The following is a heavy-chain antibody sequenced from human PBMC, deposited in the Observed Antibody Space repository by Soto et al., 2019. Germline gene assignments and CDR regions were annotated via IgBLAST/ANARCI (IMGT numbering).Heavy chain of an antibody. Sequence: QVQLQESGPGLVKPSQALSLTCTVSGGSISSGRYYWSWIRQHPEKGLEWIGYISYSGSTYYNTSLYSRVTISAAAAENQFSRRLSSVTAAAAAVDYGARVRGLGLCDYCGQGTLVTVSS. CDR2: ISYSGST. V-gene: IGHV4-31*03. D-gene: IGHD3-16*01. J-gene: IGHJ4*02. CDR3: ARVRGLGLCDY. CDR1: GGSISSGRYY.